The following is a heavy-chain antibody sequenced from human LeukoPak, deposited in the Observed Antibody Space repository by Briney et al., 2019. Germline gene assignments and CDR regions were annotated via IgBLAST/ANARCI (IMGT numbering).Heavy chain of an antibody. CDR2: IIPIFGTA. CDR3: ARDRGDFWSGYYDY. J-gene: IGHJ4*02. Sequence: GASVKVSCKASGYTFTSYGISWVRQAPGQGLEWMGGIIPIFGTANYAQKFQGRVTITTDESTSTAYMELSSLRSEDTAVYYCARDRGDFWSGYYDYWGQGTLVTVSS. CDR1: GYTFTSYG. D-gene: IGHD3-3*01. V-gene: IGHV1-69*05.